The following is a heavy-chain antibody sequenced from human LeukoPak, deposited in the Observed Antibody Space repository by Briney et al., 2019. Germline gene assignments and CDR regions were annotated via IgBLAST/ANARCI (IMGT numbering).Heavy chain of an antibody. CDR2: IYSGGST. CDR1: GFTVSSNY. D-gene: IGHD3-16*01. Sequence: GGSLRLSCAASGFTVSSNYMSWVRQAPGKGLEWVSVIYSGGSTYYADSVKGRFTISRDDSKNTLYLQMNSLRAEDTAVYYCAKRVGWGHYYYFYMDVWGKGTTVTISS. CDR3: AKRVGWGHYYYFYMDV. V-gene: IGHV3-53*05. J-gene: IGHJ6*03.